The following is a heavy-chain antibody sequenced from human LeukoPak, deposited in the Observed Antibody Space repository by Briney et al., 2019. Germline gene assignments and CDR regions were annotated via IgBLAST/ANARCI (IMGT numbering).Heavy chain of an antibody. CDR3: ARDRDGYNFDY. CDR2: ITSSSRYI. J-gene: IGHJ4*02. D-gene: IGHD5-24*01. V-gene: IGHV3-21*01. CDR1: GFTFSSYS. Sequence: PGGSLRLSCAASGFTFSSYSINWVRQAPGKGLEWVSSITSSSRYIYYADSVKGRFTISRDNAKNSLYLQMNSLRAEDTAVYYCARDRDGYNFDYWGQGTLVTVSS.